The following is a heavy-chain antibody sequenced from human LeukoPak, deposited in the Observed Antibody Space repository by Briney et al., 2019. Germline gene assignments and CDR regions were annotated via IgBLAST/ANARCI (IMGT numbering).Heavy chain of an antibody. V-gene: IGHV3-30*02. CDR3: AKPRYQLPIFDY. J-gene: IGHJ4*02. CDR2: IRYDGSNK. D-gene: IGHD2-2*01. Sequence: PGGSLRLSCAASGFTFSSYGMHWVRQAPGKGLEWVAFIRYDGSNKYYADSVEGRFTISRGNSKNTLYLQMNSLRAEDTAVYYCAKPRYQLPIFDYWGQGTLVTVSS. CDR1: GFTFSSYG.